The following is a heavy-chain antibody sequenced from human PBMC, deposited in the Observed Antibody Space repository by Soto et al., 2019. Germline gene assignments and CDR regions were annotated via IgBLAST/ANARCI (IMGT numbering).Heavy chain of an antibody. D-gene: IGHD1-20*01. CDR3: ARHIKIGKWFAP. CDR2: IYYSGST. CDR1: GGSISSSSYY. V-gene: IGHV4-39*01. J-gene: IGHJ5*02. Sequence: SETLSLTCTVSGGSISSSSYYWGWIRQPPGKGLEWIGSIYYSGSTYYSPSLKSRVTISIDTSKNQFSLKLSSVTAADTAVYYCARHIKIGKWFAPGGQETLVPVSS.